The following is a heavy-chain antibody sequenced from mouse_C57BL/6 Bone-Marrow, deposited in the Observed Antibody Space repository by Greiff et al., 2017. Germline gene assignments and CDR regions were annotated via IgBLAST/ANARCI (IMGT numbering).Heavy chain of an antibody. CDR1: GFTFSDYY. J-gene: IGHJ4*01. CDR3: ARWLLRGNTMDY. Sequence: EVKVVESEGGLVQPGSSMKLSCTASGFTFSDYYMAWVRQVPEKGLEWVANINYDGSSTYYLDSLKSRFIISRDNAKNSIYLKMSSLKSEDTATDYCARWLLRGNTMDYWGQGTSVTVSS. V-gene: IGHV5-16*01. CDR2: INYDGSST. D-gene: IGHD2-3*01.